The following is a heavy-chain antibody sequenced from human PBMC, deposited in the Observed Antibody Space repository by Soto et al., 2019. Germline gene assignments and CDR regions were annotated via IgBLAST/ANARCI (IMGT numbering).Heavy chain of an antibody. CDR3: ARDSTSWDDYYYYGMDV. D-gene: IGHD6-13*01. Sequence: HPGGSLRLSCAASGFTFSSYSMNWVRQAPGKGLEWVSYISSSSSTIYYADSVKGRFTISRDNAKNSLYLQMNSLRDEDTAVYYCARDSTSWDDYYYYGMDVWGQGTTVTVSS. J-gene: IGHJ6*02. CDR2: ISSSSSTI. CDR1: GFTFSSYS. V-gene: IGHV3-48*02.